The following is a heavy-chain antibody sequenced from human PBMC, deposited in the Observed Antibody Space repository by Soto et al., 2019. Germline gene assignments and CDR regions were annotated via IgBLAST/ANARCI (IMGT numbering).Heavy chain of an antibody. D-gene: IGHD2-15*01. J-gene: IGHJ4*02. V-gene: IGHV5-51*01. CDR3: ARGYCSGGSCYLFNYFDY. CDR1: GYSFTSYW. Sequence: TGESLKISCKGSGYSFTSYWIGWVRQMPGKGLECMGIIYPGDSDTTYSPSFQGHVTISADKSISTAYLQWSSLKASDTAMYYCARGYCSGGSCYLFNYFDYWGQGTLVTVSS. CDR2: IYPGDSDT.